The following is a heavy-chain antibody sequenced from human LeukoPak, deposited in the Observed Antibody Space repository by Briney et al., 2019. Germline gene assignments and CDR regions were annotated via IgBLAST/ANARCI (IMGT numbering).Heavy chain of an antibody. CDR1: GYTFTGYY. D-gene: IGHD6-13*01. CDR3: ARDPRRSWCGEDY. Sequence: ASVKVSCKASGYTFTGYYMHWVRQAPGQGLEWMGWINPNSGGTNYAQKFQGRVTMTRDTSISTAYMEPSRLRSDDTAVYYCARDPRRSWCGEDYWGQGTLVTVSS. V-gene: IGHV1-2*02. J-gene: IGHJ4*02. CDR2: INPNSGGT.